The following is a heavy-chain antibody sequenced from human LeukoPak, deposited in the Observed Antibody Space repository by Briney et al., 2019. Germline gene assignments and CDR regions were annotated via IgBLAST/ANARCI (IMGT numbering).Heavy chain of an antibody. J-gene: IGHJ4*02. V-gene: IGHV3-74*01. CDR1: GFTFSNYW. CDR3: VRGYYGSGSYPTFDY. Sequence: GGSLRLSCAASGFTFSNYWMHWVRQAPGKGLMWVSSINSDGSGTFYADSVKGRFTISRDNAKNSLYLQMNSLRAEDTAVYYCVRGYYGSGSYPTFDYWGQGTLVSVSS. CDR2: INSDGSGT. D-gene: IGHD3-10*01.